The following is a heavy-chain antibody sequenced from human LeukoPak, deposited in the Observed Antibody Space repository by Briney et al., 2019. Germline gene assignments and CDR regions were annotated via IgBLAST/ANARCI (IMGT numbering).Heavy chain of an antibody. V-gene: IGHV3-30*02. CDR3: ARDLGYSSGPNY. Sequence: GALRLSCAAPGFTFSSYGMHWVRQAPGKGLEWVAFIRYDGSNKYYADSVKGRFTISRDNAKNSLYLQMNSLRAEDTAVYYCARDLGYSSGPNYWGQGTRVTVSS. CDR1: GFTFSSYG. J-gene: IGHJ4*02. D-gene: IGHD6-19*01. CDR2: IRYDGSNK.